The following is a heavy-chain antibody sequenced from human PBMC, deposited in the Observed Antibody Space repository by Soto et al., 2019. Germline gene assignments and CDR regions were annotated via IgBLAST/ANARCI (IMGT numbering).Heavy chain of an antibody. D-gene: IGHD6-6*01. V-gene: IGHV1-18*04. J-gene: IGHJ6*02. CDR2: ISAYNGNT. CDR1: GYTFTSYG. CDR3: ARGWWQLVSFNDYGMDV. Sequence: QVQLVQSGAEVKKPGASVKVSCKASGYTFTSYGISWVRQAPGQGLEWMGWISAYNGNTNYAQKLQGRVTMTTDTSTSTADMELRSLRSDDTAVYYCARGWWQLVSFNDYGMDVWGQGTTVTVSS.